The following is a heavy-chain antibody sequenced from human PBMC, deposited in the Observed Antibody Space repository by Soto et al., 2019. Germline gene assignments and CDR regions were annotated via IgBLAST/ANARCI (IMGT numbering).Heavy chain of an antibody. CDR1: GYTFTIYW. J-gene: IGHJ4*02. CDR3: ARGGVDTRTFDY. CDR2: IYPNDSDN. V-gene: IGHV5-51*01. Sequence: PGESLKISCQASGYTFTIYWIAWVRQMPGQGLELMGIIYPNDSDNRYSPSFQGQVTVSADKSITTAYLQWRGLRASDTATYYCARGGVDTRTFDYWGQGTLVTVS. D-gene: IGHD5-18*01.